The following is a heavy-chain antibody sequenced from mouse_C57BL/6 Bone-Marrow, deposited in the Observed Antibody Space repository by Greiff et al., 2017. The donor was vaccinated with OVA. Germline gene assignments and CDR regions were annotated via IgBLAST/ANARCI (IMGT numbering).Heavy chain of an antibody. CDR1: GFSFNTYA. D-gene: IGHD2-1*01. J-gene: IGHJ4*01. CDR2: IRSKSNNYAT. CDR3: VWYHYAMDY. V-gene: IGHV10-1*01. Sequence: EVKLVESGGGLVQPKGSLKLSCAASGFSFNTYAMNWVRQAPGKGLEWVARIRSKSNNYATYYADSVKDRFTISRDDSESMLYLQMNNLKTEDTAMYYCVWYHYAMDYWGQGTSVTVSS.